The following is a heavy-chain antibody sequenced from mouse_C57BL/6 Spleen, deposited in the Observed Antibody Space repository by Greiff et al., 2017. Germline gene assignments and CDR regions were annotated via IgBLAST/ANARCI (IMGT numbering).Heavy chain of an antibody. Sequence: QVQLKQSGAELVRPGASVKLSCKASGYTFTDYYINWVKQRPGQGLEWIARIYPGSGNTYYNEKFKGKATLTAEKSSSTAYMQLSSLTSEDSAVYFCERQGTAQAVFDYWGQGTTLTVSS. CDR2: IYPGSGNT. V-gene: IGHV1-76*01. D-gene: IGHD3-2*02. CDR3: ERQGTAQAVFDY. CDR1: GYTFTDYY. J-gene: IGHJ2*01.